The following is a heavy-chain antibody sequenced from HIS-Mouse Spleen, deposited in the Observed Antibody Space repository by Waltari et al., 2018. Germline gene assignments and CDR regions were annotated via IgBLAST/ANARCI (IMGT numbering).Heavy chain of an antibody. J-gene: IGHJ5*02. Sequence: QVQLVQSGAEVKKPGASVKVSCKASGYTFTGYYMHWVRQAPGQGLEWMGWIKPNSGGTNYAQEFQGRVTMTRDTSISTAYMELSRLRSDDTAVYYCARGSGRWELLLPNWFDPWGQGTLVTVSS. D-gene: IGHD1-26*01. V-gene: IGHV1-2*02. CDR3: ARGSGRWELLLPNWFDP. CDR1: GYTFTGYY. CDR2: IKPNSGGT.